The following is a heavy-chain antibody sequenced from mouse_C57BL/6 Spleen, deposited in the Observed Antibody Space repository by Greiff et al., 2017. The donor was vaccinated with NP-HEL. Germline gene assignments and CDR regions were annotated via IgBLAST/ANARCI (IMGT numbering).Heavy chain of an antibody. Sequence: QVQLQHSGAELVRPGASVTLSCKASGYTFTDYEMHWVKQTPVHGLEWIGAIDPETGGTAYNQKFKGKAILTADKSSSTAYMELRSLTSEDSAVYYCTRGGSNSFAYWGQGTLVTVSA. V-gene: IGHV1-15*01. CDR2: IDPETGGT. CDR1: GYTFTDYE. D-gene: IGHD2-5*01. J-gene: IGHJ3*01. CDR3: TRGGSNSFAY.